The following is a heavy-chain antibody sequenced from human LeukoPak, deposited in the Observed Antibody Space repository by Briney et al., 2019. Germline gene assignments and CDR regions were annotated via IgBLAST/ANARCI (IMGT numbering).Heavy chain of an antibody. CDR3: AKSLPRYYYYGMDV. CDR1: GFPFSDFY. J-gene: IGHJ6*02. Sequence: GGSLRLSCAASGFPFSDFYMSWVRRAPGKGLEWVSAISGSGGSTYYADSVKGRFTISRDNSENTLYLQMNSLRAEDTAVYYCAKSLPRYYYYGMDVWGQGTTVTVSS. CDR2: ISGSGGST. V-gene: IGHV3-23*01.